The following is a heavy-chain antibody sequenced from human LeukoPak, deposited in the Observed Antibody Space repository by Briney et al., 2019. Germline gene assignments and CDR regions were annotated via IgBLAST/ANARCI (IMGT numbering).Heavy chain of an antibody. CDR3: ARAFSSSSFYFNY. CDR1: GDSISTYY. Sequence: SETLSLTCTVSGDSISTYYWNWIRQPPGKGLEWIGYIYHSGSTNYNPSLKSRVTISVDTSKNQFSLELSSVTAADTAVYYCARAFSSSSFYFNYWGQGTLVTVSS. V-gene: IGHV4-59*01. J-gene: IGHJ4*02. CDR2: IYHSGST. D-gene: IGHD6-6*01.